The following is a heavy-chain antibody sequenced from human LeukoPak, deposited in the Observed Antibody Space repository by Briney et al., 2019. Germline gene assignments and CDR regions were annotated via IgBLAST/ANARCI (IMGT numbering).Heavy chain of an antibody. J-gene: IGHJ4*02. V-gene: IGHV1-2*02. Sequence: ASVKVSCKASGYTFTGYYMYWVRQAPGQGLEWMGWIDPNSGDTNYAQKFQGRVTMTRDTSISTAYMELSRLRSDDTAVYYCARDKNGSSGWYSFFDYWGQGTLVTVSS. D-gene: IGHD6-19*01. CDR2: IDPNSGDT. CDR1: GYTFTGYY. CDR3: ARDKNGSSGWYSFFDY.